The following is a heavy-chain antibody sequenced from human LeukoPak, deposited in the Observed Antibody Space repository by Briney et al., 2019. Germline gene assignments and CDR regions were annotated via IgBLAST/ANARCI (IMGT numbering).Heavy chain of an antibody. J-gene: IGHJ3*02. Sequence: GRSLRLSCAASGFTFSDYYMSWIRQAPGKGLEWVSYISSSGSTIYYADSVKGRFTISRDNAKNSLYLQVNSLRAEDTAVYYCARGSRFGVVGRDAFDIWGQGTVVTVSS. CDR3: ARGSRFGVVGRDAFDI. D-gene: IGHD3-3*01. V-gene: IGHV3-11*04. CDR2: ISSSGSTI. CDR1: GFTFSDYY.